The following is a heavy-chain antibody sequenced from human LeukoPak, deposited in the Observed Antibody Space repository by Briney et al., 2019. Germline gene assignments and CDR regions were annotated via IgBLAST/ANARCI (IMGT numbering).Heavy chain of an antibody. CDR3: ARLHYYDSSGYQD. J-gene: IGHJ4*02. CDR1: GFTFSSYG. D-gene: IGHD3-22*01. Sequence: GGSLRLSCAASGFTFSSYGMHWVRQAPGKGLEWVAFIRYDGSNKYYADSVKGRFTISRDNSKNTLYLQMNSLRAEDTAVYYCARLHYYDSSGYQDWGQGTLVTVSS. V-gene: IGHV3-30*02. CDR2: IRYDGSNK.